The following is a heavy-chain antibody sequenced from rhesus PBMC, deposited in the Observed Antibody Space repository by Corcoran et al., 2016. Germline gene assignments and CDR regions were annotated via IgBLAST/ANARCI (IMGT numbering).Heavy chain of an antibody. CDR3: ARGLGALGDY. CDR1: GYSLRRGSG. V-gene: IGHV4-127*01. J-gene: IGHJ4*01. CDR2: IGGSSGST. D-gene: IGHD1-44*02. Sequence: QVQLQESGPGLVKPSETLSLPCAVSGYSLRRGSGWSGIPPPPGKGLEWGGYIGGSSGSTNYNTSLKSRVTISKDTSKNQFSLKLSSVTAADTAVYYCARGLGALGDYWGQGVLVTVSS.